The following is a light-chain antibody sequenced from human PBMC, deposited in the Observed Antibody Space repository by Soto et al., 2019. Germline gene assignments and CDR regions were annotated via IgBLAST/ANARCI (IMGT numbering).Light chain of an antibody. CDR1: QTVSRF. CDR3: QQRFTWPLT. V-gene: IGKV3-11*01. J-gene: IGKJ4*01. CDR2: GVS. Sequence: ETVLTQSPATLSLSPGESATLSCRASQTVSRFFAWYQQKPGQSPRLLIYGVSNRATGVPARFSASGSGTDFTLSISSLEPEDSAVYYCQQRFTWPLTFCGGTKVEIK.